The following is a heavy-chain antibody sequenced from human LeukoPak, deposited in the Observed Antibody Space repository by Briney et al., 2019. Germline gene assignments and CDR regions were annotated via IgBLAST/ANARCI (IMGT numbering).Heavy chain of an antibody. V-gene: IGHV4-30-4*01. Sequence: KPSQTLSLTCTVSGGSISSDDYYWSWLRQPPGKGLDWIGYIYYSGSTHYNPSLKSRVTISVDTSKNQFSLKLNSLTAADTAVYYCARGCSSTSCWLRMDVWGQGTTVTVSS. CDR3: ARGCSSTSCWLRMDV. CDR2: IYYSGST. CDR1: GGSISSDDYY. J-gene: IGHJ6*02. D-gene: IGHD2-2*01.